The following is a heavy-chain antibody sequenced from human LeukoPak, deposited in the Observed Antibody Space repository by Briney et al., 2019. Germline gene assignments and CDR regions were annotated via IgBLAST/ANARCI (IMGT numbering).Heavy chain of an antibody. J-gene: IGHJ4*02. CDR1: GFPFSSYW. D-gene: IGHD1-26*01. CDR2: INSDGSST. CDR3: ARDPPEWELPQDY. V-gene: IGHV3-74*01. Sequence: AGGSLRLSCAASGFPFSSYWMHWVRHAPGKGLVWVSRINSDGSSTTYADSVKGRFTISRDNAKNTLYLQMNSLRAEDTAVYYCARDPPEWELPQDYWGQGTLVTVSS.